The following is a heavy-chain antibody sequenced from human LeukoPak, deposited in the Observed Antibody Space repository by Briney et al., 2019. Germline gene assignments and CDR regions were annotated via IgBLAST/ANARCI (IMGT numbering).Heavy chain of an antibody. V-gene: IGHV4-4*07. CDR1: GGSISSYY. D-gene: IGHD3-22*01. J-gene: IGHJ3*02. CDR3: ARDDPAYYYDSSGPKDAFDI. CDR2: IYTSGST. Sequence: SETLSLTCTVSGGSISSYYWSWIRQPAGKGLEWIGRIYTSGSTNYNPSLKSRVTISVDTSKNQFSLKLSSVTAADTAVYYCARDDPAYYYDSSGPKDAFDIWGQGTMVTVSS.